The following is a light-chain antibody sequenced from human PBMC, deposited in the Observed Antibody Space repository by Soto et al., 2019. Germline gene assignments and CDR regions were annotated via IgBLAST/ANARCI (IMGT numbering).Light chain of an antibody. Sequence: VITHAPLTLRVTPVEPAPISCRSNQTLLHNNGYNYLDWYMQKPGKPPKLLIYEASTLHSGVASRFSGRKSGTQFTLTIDSMQPADFATYYCRKVETYPRTFGGGTKVDIK. CDR1: QTLLHNNGYNY. V-gene: IGKV2-28*01. CDR2: EAS. CDR3: RKVETYPRT. J-gene: IGKJ4*01.